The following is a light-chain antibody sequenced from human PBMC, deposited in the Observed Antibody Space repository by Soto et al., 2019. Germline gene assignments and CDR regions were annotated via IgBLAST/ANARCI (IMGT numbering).Light chain of an antibody. J-gene: IGKJ1*01. Sequence: EIVLTQSPATLSLSPGERATLSCRASQSVSSHLAWYQQKPGQSPRLLIYDASKRTTGIPARFSGSGSGTDFTLTISSLEPEDFAFYFCQQRSHWPTFGQGTKVEVK. V-gene: IGKV3-11*01. CDR2: DAS. CDR1: QSVSSH. CDR3: QQRSHWPT.